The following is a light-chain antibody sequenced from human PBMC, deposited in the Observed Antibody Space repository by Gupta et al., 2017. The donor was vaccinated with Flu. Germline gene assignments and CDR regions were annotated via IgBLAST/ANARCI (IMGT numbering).Light chain of an antibody. CDR1: QDISKY. CDR3: QQDDNPSIT. CDR2: DAS. J-gene: IGKJ5*01. V-gene: IGKV1-33*01. Sequence: DIQMTQSPSSLSASIGDRVTITCQASQDISKYLNWYQQKAGKAPKLLIYDASNLETGVPSRFSGSGSGTHFTFTISSLQPEDIATYYCQQDDNPSITFGQGTRLDIK.